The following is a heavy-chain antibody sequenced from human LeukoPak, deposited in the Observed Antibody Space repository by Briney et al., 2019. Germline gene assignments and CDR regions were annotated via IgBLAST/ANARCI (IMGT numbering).Heavy chain of an antibody. Sequence: GGSLRLSCAASGFTFSSYAMSWVRQAPGKGLEWVSAISGSGGSTYYADSVKGRFTISRDNFKNTLYLQMNSLRAEDTAVYYCAATAYSSWTPYFDYWGQGTLVTVSS. V-gene: IGHV3-23*01. D-gene: IGHD6-6*01. CDR2: ISGSGGST. CDR1: GFTFSSYA. CDR3: AATAYSSWTPYFDY. J-gene: IGHJ4*02.